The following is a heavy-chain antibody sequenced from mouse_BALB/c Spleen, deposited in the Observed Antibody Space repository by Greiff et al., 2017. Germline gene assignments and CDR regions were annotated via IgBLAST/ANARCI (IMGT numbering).Heavy chain of an antibody. J-gene: IGHJ3*01. Sequence: DVMLVESGGDLVKPGGSLKLSCAASGFTFSSYGMSWVRQTPDKRLEWVATISSGGSYTYYPDSVKGRFTISRDNAKNTLYLQMSSLKSEDTAMYYCARQDYGNYGWFAYWGQGTLVTVSA. V-gene: IGHV5-6*02. CDR1: GFTFSSYG. CDR3: ARQDYGNYGWFAY. CDR2: ISSGGSYT. D-gene: IGHD2-1*01.